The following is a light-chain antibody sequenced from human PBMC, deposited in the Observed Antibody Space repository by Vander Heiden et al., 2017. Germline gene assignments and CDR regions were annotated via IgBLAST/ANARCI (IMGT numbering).Light chain of an antibody. Sequence: DIQMTQSPSSLSASVVDRVTITCHASQAISNYLNWYPQKPGKAPKLLIYEATNVETRGRGRVSESGSAIDFTYSDSSVESDDKETNNGQPWGTFGQGTKLEIK. CDR1: QAISNY. CDR3: QPWGT. V-gene: IGKV1-33*01. J-gene: IGKJ2*01. CDR2: EAT.